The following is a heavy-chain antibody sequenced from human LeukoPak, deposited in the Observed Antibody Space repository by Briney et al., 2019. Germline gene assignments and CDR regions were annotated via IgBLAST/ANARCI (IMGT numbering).Heavy chain of an antibody. J-gene: IGHJ4*02. CDR3: AKSKDDYGDYLFDY. D-gene: IGHD4-17*01. CDR2: ISGSGGST. CDR1: GGSISSGGYS. V-gene: IGHV3-23*01. Sequence: LSLTCTVSGGSISSGGYSWSWVRQAPGKGLEWVSAISGSGGSTYYADSVKGRFTISRDNSKNTLYLQMNSLRAEDTAVYYCAKSKDDYGDYLFDYWGQGTLVTVSS.